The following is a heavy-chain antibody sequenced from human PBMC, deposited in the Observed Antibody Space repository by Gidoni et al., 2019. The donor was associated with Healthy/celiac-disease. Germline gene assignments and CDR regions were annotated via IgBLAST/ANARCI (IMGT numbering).Heavy chain of an antibody. CDR2: INWNGGSK. CDR3: ARALNPIAAAGVDY. J-gene: IGHJ4*02. V-gene: IGHV3-20*04. D-gene: IGHD6-13*01. Sequence: EVQLVESGGGVVRPGGSLRLSCAASGFTFDAYGMSWVRQAPGKGLEWVSGINWNGGSKGYADSVKGRFTISRDNAKNSLYLQMNSLRAEDTALYYCARALNPIAAAGVDYWGQGTLVTVSS. CDR1: GFTFDAYG.